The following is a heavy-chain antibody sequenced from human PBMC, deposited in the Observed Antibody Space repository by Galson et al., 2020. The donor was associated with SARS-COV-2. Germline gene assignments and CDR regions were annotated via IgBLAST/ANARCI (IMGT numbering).Heavy chain of an antibody. CDR2: IHQSGTT. CDR1: GYSINSDFY. Sequence: SETLSLTCAVSGYSINSDFYWAWIRQPPGKGLEWIGSIHQSGTTYQNPSLKSRVTISLDTSKNQFSLNLSSVTAAYTAVYYCARPSSSGDYSIWYFDLWGRGTLVTVSA. D-gene: IGHD3-22*01. J-gene: IGHJ2*01. CDR3: ARPSSSGDYSIWYFDL. V-gene: IGHV4-38-2*01.